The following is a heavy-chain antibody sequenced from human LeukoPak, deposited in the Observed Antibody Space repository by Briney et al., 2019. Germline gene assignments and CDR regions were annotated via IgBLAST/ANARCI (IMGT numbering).Heavy chain of an antibody. V-gene: IGHV3-48*01. J-gene: IGHJ3*02. CDR2: ISRSSSII. CDR1: GFTFSNYS. Sequence: PGGSLRLSCAASGFTFSNYSMNWVRQAPGKGPEWVSYISRSSSIIYYADSVKGRFTISRDNAKNSLFLQMNSLRAEDTAVYYCARAKRNGFDIWGQGTMVTVSS. CDR3: ARAKRNGFDI.